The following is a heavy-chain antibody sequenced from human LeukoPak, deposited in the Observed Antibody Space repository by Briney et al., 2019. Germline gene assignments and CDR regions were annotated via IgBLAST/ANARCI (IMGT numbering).Heavy chain of an antibody. V-gene: IGHV4-59*08. J-gene: IGHJ4*02. Sequence: PSETLSLTCTVSGDSISEYYWTWIRQPPGKGLEWIGYIYYSGDTNHNPALKNRITISVDSSKNQFFLKLSSVTAADTAVYFCASTGGSGEFGNWGQGTVVTVSS. CDR3: ASTGGSGEFGN. D-gene: IGHD2-15*01. CDR1: GDSISEYY. CDR2: IYYSGDT.